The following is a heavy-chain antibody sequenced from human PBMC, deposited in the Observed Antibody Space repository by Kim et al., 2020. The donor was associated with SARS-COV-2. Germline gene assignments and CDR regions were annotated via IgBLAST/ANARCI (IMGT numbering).Heavy chain of an antibody. Sequence: GGSLRLSCAASGFTFSSYAMHWVRQAPGKGLEWVAVISYDGSNKYYADSVKGRFTISRDNSKNTLYLQMNSLRAEDTAVYYCARDQGGEFILDYWGQGTLVTVSS. V-gene: IGHV3-30*04. CDR3: ARDQGGEFILDY. J-gene: IGHJ4*02. D-gene: IGHD3-10*01. CDR1: GFTFSSYA. CDR2: ISYDGSNK.